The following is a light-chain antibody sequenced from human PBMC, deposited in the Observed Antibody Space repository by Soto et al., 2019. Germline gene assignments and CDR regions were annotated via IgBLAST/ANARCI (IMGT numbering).Light chain of an antibody. CDR1: QSVSSSY. V-gene: IGKV3-20*01. Sequence: VLTQSPGTLSLSPGERSTLSCRASQSVSSSYLAWYKQKTGQAPRLLIYGESSRATGIPDRFSGSGSGTDLNLTISRLEPEDFAVYYCQQYGSSTITCGQGTRLEIK. J-gene: IGKJ5*01. CDR2: GES. CDR3: QQYGSSTIT.